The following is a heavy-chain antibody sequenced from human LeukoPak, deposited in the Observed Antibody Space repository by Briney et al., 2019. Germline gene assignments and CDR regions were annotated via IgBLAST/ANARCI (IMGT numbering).Heavy chain of an antibody. J-gene: IGHJ4*02. CDR2: IIPIFGTA. CDR1: GGTFSSYA. Sequence: ASVKVSCKASGGTFSSYAISWVRQAPGQGLEWMGGIIPIFGTANYAQKFQGRVTITADKSTSAAYMELSSLRSEDTAVYYCARGPDCSSTSCYTEAFDYWGQGTLVTVSS. D-gene: IGHD2-2*02. CDR3: ARGPDCSSTSCYTEAFDY. V-gene: IGHV1-69*06.